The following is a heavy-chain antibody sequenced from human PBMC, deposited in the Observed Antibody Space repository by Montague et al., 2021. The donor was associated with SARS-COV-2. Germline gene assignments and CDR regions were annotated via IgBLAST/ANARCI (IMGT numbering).Heavy chain of an antibody. CDR1: GGSFSSCYYY. V-gene: IGHV4-39*01. J-gene: IGHJ3*01. CDR2: NYYSATN. D-gene: IGHD3-22*01. Sequence: SETLSLTCTVSGGSFSSCYYYWGWLRPPQGQGLDWKVNNYYSATNYYTLSLQVRISISVDTSKKPFSLKSSTVTAAAAALYSCARLKRYVDSSGSPSAFDFWGQGTKVTVSS. CDR3: ARLKRYVDSSGSPSAFDF.